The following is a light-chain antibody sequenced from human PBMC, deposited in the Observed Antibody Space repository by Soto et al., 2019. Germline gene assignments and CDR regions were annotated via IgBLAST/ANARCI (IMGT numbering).Light chain of an antibody. J-gene: IGKJ1*01. CDR1: QSVSSN. V-gene: IGKV3-15*01. CDR3: QQYGRT. CDR2: GAS. Sequence: EIVMTQSPATLSVSPGERATLSCRASQSVSSNLAWYQQKPGQAPRLLIYGASTRATGIPARFSGSGSGTDFTLTISRLEPEDFAVYYCQQYGRTFGQGTKVDIK.